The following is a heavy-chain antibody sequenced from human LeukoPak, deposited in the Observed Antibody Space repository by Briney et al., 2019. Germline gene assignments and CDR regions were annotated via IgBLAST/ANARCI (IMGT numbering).Heavy chain of an antibody. D-gene: IGHD3-9*01. J-gene: IGHJ6*03. CDR2: ISGSGGST. CDR1: GFTFDDYA. Sequence: GGSLRLSCAASGFTFDDYAMSWVRQAPGKGLEWVSAISGSGGSTYYADSVKGRFTISRDNSKNTLYLQMNSLRAEDTAVYYCATHPAYYDILTGPVGPNYYYYMDVWGKGTTVTVSS. V-gene: IGHV3-23*01. CDR3: ATHPAYYDILTGPVGPNYYYYMDV.